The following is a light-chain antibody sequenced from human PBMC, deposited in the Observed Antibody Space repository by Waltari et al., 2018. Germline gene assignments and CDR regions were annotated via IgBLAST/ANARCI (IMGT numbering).Light chain of an antibody. V-gene: IGLV2-23*02. CDR1: TSDVGKYNL. CDR2: DVN. CDR3: CSYAGSAISV. J-gene: IGLJ3*02. Sequence: QSALTQTAAVSGSPGQSITISCTGTTSDVGKYNLVSCYQQHPGKAPTLQIYDVNKRPYGVSNRFSGSKSGNTASLTISALQAADEAEYYCCSYAGSAISVFGGGTKLTVL.